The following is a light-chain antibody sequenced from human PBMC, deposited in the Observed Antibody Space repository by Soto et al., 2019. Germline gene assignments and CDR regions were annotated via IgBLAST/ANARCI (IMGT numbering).Light chain of an antibody. CDR1: SSNVGACYG. CDR3: QSSDASLSVV. Sequence: QSVLTQPASVSGAPGQRVTISCTGSSSNVGACYGVHWYQQLPGAAPKLLIFQNNIRPSGVPDRFSGSQSDASASLAITGLQAEDEADYYCQSSDASLSVVFGGGTKLTVL. CDR2: QNN. V-gene: IGLV1-40*01. J-gene: IGLJ2*01.